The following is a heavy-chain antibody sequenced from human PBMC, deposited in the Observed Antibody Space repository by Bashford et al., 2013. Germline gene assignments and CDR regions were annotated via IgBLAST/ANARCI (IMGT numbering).Heavy chain of an antibody. J-gene: IGHJ5*02. V-gene: IGHV1-18*01. CDR2: ISPYNGNT. Sequence: WVRQAPGQGLEWMGWISPYNGNTRFAQKLQGRVTMTADTSTSTAYMELRSLRSDDTAVYYCARSDIVATIDVGFDPWGPGEPWSPSPQ. D-gene: IGHD5-12*01. CDR3: ARSDIVATIDVGFDP.